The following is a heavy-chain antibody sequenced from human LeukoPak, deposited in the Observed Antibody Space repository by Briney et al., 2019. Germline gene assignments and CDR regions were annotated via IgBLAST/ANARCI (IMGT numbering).Heavy chain of an antibody. J-gene: IGHJ5*02. CDR2: ISGGGGIT. D-gene: IGHD1-7*01. CDR1: GFSFSSYA. CDR3: VRGVGVSRFNYLDP. Sequence: PGGSLRLSCAASGFSFSSYAMGWVRQSPGEGLEWVSTISGGGGITYYADSVKGRFTISRDNSKNTLYLHMNSLRDDDTAVYYCVRGVGVSRFNYLDPWGQGTLVIVSS. V-gene: IGHV3-23*01.